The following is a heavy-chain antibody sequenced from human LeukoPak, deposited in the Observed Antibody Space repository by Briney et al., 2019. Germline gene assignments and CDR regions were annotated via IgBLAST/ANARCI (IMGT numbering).Heavy chain of an antibody. J-gene: IGHJ4*02. V-gene: IGHV4-59*08. CDR3: ARYSSGWQYYFDY. CDR2: IYYSGST. Sequence: PSETLSLTCTVSGGSISSYYWSWIRQPPGKGLEWIGYIYYSGSTNYNPSLKSRVTISVDTSKNQFSLKLSSETAADTAVYYCARYSSGWQYYFDYWGQGTLVTVSS. D-gene: IGHD6-19*01. CDR1: GGSISSYY.